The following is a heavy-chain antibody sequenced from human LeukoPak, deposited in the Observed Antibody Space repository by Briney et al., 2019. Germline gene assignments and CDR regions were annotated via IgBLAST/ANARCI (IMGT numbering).Heavy chain of an antibody. CDR3: SREWGNGNDLRPDS. V-gene: IGHV3-49*04. CDR1: GFTFSSYA. CDR2: IRSSIYGGTP. Sequence: GGSLRLSCAASGFTFSSYAMSWVRQAPGKGLEWIGFIRSSIYGGTPKAAASVKGRFIFSRDDSKGVAYLRMNSLKTDDTAVYYCSREWGNGNDLRPDSWGQGTLVTVSS. J-gene: IGHJ4*02. D-gene: IGHD1-1*01.